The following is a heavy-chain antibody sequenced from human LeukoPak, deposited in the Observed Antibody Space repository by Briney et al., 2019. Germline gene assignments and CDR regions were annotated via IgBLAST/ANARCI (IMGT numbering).Heavy chain of an antibody. D-gene: IGHD6-13*01. CDR2: MNPNSGNT. CDR3: ARVSSSWYYFDY. V-gene: IGHV1-8*01. Sequence: ASVKVSCKASGYTFTSYDINWVRQAPGQGLEWMGWMNPNSGNTGYAQKFQGRVTMTRDTSISTAYMELGSVRSEDTAVYYCARVSSSWYYFDYWGQGTLVTVSS. CDR1: GYTFTSYD. J-gene: IGHJ4*02.